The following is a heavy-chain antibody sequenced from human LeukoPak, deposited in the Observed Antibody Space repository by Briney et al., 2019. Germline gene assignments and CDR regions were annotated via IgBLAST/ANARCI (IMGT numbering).Heavy chain of an antibody. CDR1: GDSVSSNSAA. D-gene: IGHD2-15*01. J-gene: IGHJ4*02. Sequence: SQTLSLTCVISGDSVSSNSAAWNWIRQSPSRGLEWLGRTYYRSKWYSYSAVSVKSRIIINPDTSKNQFSLQLNSVTPEDTAVYFCAREDGYCSGGNCYSYFDSWGQGTLVTVSA. V-gene: IGHV6-1*01. CDR2: TYYRSKWYS. CDR3: AREDGYCSGGNCYSYFDS.